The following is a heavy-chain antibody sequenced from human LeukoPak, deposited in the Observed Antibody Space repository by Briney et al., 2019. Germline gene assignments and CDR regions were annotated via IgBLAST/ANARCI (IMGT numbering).Heavy chain of an antibody. D-gene: IGHD7-27*01. J-gene: IGHJ4*02. V-gene: IGHV1-8*01. CDR3: VGGAPNWGFDF. Sequence: ASVKVSCTASGYTFTSYDINWVRQATGQGFEWMGWMSLSTGNTGYAQKFQGRVTMTRYTSVSTAYMELSSLRSEDTAVYYCVGGAPNWGFDFWGQGTLVTVSS. CDR1: GYTFTSYD. CDR2: MSLSTGNT.